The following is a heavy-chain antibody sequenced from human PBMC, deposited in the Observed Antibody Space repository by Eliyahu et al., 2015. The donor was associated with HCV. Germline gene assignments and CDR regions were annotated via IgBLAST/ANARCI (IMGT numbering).Heavy chain of an antibody. V-gene: IGHV3-23*01. CDR3: AKTKEPATTVTNIALD. CDR2: ISGSGGST. Sequence: EVQLLESGGGLVQPGGSLRLSCAASGFTFSSDAMSWVRQAPGKGLGWVSAISGSGGSTYYADSVKGRFTISRDNSKNTLYLQMNSLRAEDTAVYYCAKTKEPATTVTNIALDWGQGTLVTVSS. J-gene: IGHJ4*02. D-gene: IGHD4-17*01. CDR1: GFTFSSDA.